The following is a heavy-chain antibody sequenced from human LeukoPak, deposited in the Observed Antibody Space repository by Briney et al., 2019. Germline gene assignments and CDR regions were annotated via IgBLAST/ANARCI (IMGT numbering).Heavy chain of an antibody. CDR3: ARSGPYYYGSGGNWFDP. Sequence: ASVKVSCKASGYTFTSYYMHWVRQAPGQGLEWRGIINPSGGSTSYAQKFQGRVTMTRDTSTSTVYMELSSLRSEDTAVYYCARSGPYYYGSGGNWFDPWGQGTLITVSS. D-gene: IGHD3-10*01. J-gene: IGHJ5*02. V-gene: IGHV1-46*01. CDR2: INPSGGST. CDR1: GYTFTSYY.